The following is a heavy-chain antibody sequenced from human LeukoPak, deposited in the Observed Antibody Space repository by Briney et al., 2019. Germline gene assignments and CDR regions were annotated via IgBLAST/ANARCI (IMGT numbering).Heavy chain of an antibody. Sequence: SETLSLTCAVYGGSFSGYYWSWIRQPPGKGLEWIGEINHSGSTNYNPSLKSRVTTSVDTSKNQFPLKLSSVTAADTSVYDCAGGPLGNLLYYYYYMDVWGKGTTVTVSS. CDR1: GGSFSGYY. J-gene: IGHJ6*03. CDR3: AGGPLGNLLYYYYYMDV. CDR2: INHSGST. D-gene: IGHD4-23*01. V-gene: IGHV4-34*01.